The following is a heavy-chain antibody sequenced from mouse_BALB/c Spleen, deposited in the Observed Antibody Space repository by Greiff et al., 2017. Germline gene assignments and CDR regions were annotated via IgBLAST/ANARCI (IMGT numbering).Heavy chain of an antibody. CDR2: ISSGGSYT. D-gene: IGHD1-1*01. J-gene: IGHJ1*01. V-gene: IGHV5-9-4*01. Sequence: EVKLMESGGGLVKPGGSLKLSCAASGFTFSSYAMSWVRQSPEKRLEWVAEISSGGSYTYYPDTVTGRFTISRDNAQNTLYLEMSSLRSEDTAMYYCARAYGSSYDWYFDVWGAGTTVTVSS. CDR1: GFTFSSYA. CDR3: ARAYGSSYDWYFDV.